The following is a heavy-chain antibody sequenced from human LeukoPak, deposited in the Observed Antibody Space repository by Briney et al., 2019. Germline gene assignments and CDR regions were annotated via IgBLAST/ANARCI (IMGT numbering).Heavy chain of an antibody. Sequence: SETLSLTCAVYGGSFSGYYWSWIRQPPGKGLEWIGEVNHSGSTNYNPSLKSRVTISVDTSKNQFSLKLSSVTAADTAVYYCARGCPAYPITMVRGVITRQNWFDPWGQGTLVTVSS. V-gene: IGHV4-34*01. CDR3: ARGCPAYPITMVRGVITRQNWFDP. CDR2: VNHSGST. J-gene: IGHJ5*02. D-gene: IGHD3-10*01. CDR1: GGSFSGYY.